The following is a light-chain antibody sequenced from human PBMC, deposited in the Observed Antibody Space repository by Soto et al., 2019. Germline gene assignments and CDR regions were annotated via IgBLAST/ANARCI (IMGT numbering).Light chain of an antibody. J-gene: IGLJ3*02. V-gene: IGLV1-47*02. Sequence: QSVLSQPPSASGTPGQRVIISFSGRSSNIGSNYVYWFQHLPGTAPKLLIYANDQRPSGVPDRFSGSKSGTSASLAISGLRSEDGADYYCAAWDDSLGGSWVFGGGTKLTVL. CDR3: AAWDDSLGGSWV. CDR1: SSNIGSNY. CDR2: AND.